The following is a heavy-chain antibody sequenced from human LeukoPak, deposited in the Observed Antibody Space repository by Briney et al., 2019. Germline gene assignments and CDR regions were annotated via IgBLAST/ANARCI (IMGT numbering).Heavy chain of an antibody. CDR1: GFTFSNAW. V-gene: IGHV3-15*01. D-gene: IGHD2-2*01. CDR2: IKSKTDGGTT. J-gene: IGHJ4*02. CDR3: TTYIDIVVVPAATEDY. Sequence: GGSLRLSXAASGFTFSNAWMSWVPQAPGKGLEWVGRIKSKTDGGTTDYAAPVKGIFTISRDDSKNTLYLQMNSLKTEDTAVYYCTTYIDIVVVPAATEDYWGQGTLVTVSS.